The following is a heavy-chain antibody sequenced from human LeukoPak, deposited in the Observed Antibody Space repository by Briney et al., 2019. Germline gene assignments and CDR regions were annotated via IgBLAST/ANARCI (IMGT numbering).Heavy chain of an antibody. V-gene: IGHV4-34*01. Sequence: PSETLSLTCAVHGVSFSGYCWSWIRQFPGEGLEWIGEVDPSGGIEYNPSLKSRVTISVDPPGNQSPLRLRFVTAADTAVYFCARIRGGHSDHICHNHGGLGTLVTVSS. CDR1: GVSFSGYC. J-gene: IGHJ4*02. CDR2: VDPSGGI. D-gene: IGHD4-23*01. CDR3: ARIRGGHSDHICHNH.